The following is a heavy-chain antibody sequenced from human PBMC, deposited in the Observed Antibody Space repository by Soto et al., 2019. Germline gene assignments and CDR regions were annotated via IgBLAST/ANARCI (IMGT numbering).Heavy chain of an antibody. CDR2: TGNKANSYTT. D-gene: IGHD6-19*01. CDR1: GFTFSDHY. CDR3: ARGGSVAGTPDY. Sequence: EVQLVESGGGLVQPGGSLRLSCAASGFTFSDHYMDWVRQAPGKGLEWVGRTGNKANSYTTEYAASVKGRFTISRDDSKNSLYLQMNSLKTEDTAVYYCARGGSVAGTPDYWGQGTLVTVSS. V-gene: IGHV3-72*01. J-gene: IGHJ4*02.